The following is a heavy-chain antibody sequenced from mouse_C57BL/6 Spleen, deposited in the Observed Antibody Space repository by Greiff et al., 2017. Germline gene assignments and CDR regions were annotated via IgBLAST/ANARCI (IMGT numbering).Heavy chain of an antibody. V-gene: IGHV1-7*01. CDR2: INPSSGYT. CDR3: APYDYDLYYFDY. J-gene: IGHJ2*01. CDR1: GYTFTSYW. Sequence: VQLQQSGAELAKPGASVTLSCKASGYTFTSYWMHWVKQRPGQGLEWIGYINPSSGYTKYNQKFKDKATLTADKSSSTAYMQLSSLTYEYSAVYYCAPYDYDLYYFDYWGQGTTLTVSS. D-gene: IGHD2-4*01.